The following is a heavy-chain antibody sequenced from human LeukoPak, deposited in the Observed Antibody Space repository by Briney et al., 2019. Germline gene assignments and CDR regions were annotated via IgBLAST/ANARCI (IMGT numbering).Heavy chain of an antibody. CDR1: GFTFSSYW. CDR3: ARVGHSSSWYDGYYFDY. J-gene: IGHJ4*02. V-gene: IGHV3-7*01. Sequence: PGGSLRLSCAASGFTFSSYWMSWVRQAPGKGLEWVANIKQDGSEKYYVDSVKGRFTISRDNAKNSLYLQMNSLRAEDTAVYYCARVGHSSSWYDGYYFDYWGQGTLVTVSS. CDR2: IKQDGSEK. D-gene: IGHD6-13*01.